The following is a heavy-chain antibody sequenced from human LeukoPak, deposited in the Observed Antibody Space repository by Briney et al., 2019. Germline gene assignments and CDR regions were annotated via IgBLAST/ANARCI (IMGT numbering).Heavy chain of an antibody. CDR2: INPNSGGT. CDR1: GYTFTGYY. Sequence: ASVKVSCKASGYTFTGYYMHWVRQAPGQGLEWMGWINPNSGGTNYAQKFQGWVTMTTDTSTSTAYMELRSLRSDDTAVYYCASAYQLPHYYGMDVWGQGTTVTVSS. CDR3: ASAYQLPHYYGMDV. D-gene: IGHD2-2*01. J-gene: IGHJ6*02. V-gene: IGHV1-2*04.